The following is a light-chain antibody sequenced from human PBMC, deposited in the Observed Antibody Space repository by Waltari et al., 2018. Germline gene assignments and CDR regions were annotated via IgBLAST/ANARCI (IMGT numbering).Light chain of an antibody. CDR1: QSLLHSDGRAR. CDR3: MQNIQLPT. J-gene: IGKJ1*01. V-gene: IGKV2D-29*02. Sequence: EIVMTQATLSLSVTPGQPDPMSCKSSQSLLHSDGRARLYWYLQKPGQSPQLLISEVSNRFSGVTERFSGSGSGTDFTLKISRVEAEDVGVYFCMQNIQLPTFGQGTKVEIE. CDR2: EVS.